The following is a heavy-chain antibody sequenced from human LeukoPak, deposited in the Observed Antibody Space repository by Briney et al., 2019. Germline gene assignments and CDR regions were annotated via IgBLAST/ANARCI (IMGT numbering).Heavy chain of an antibody. CDR2: ISGSGGST. V-gene: IGHV3-23*01. Sequence: PGGSLRLSCAASGSTFSSYAMSWVRQAPGKGLEWVSAISGSGGSTYYADSVKGRFTISRDNSKNTLYLQMNSLRAEDTAVYFCARESVDTTLVHVDYWGQGTLVTVSS. D-gene: IGHD5-18*01. CDR3: ARESVDTTLVHVDY. J-gene: IGHJ4*02. CDR1: GSTFSSYA.